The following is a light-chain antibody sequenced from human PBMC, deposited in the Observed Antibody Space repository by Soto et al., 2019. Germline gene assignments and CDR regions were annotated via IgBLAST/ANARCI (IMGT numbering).Light chain of an antibody. V-gene: IGLV2-8*01. J-gene: IGLJ2*01. CDR2: EVT. CDR1: SSDFGGTNY. CDR3: TSYAGSYADVV. Sequence: QSVLTQPPSASGSPGQSVTISCTGASSDFGGTNYVSWYQQHPGKAPKLMIFEVTKRPSGVPDRFSGSKSGNTASLTVSGLQAEDEADYYCTSYAGSYADVVFDGGTKVTVL.